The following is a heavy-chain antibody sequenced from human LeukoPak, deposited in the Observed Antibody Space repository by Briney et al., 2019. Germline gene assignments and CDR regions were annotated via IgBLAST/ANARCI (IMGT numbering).Heavy chain of an antibody. V-gene: IGHV5-10-1*01. CDR2: IDPSDSYT. CDR3: AIMVRGVIYNWFDP. J-gene: IGHJ5*02. D-gene: IGHD3-10*01. Sequence: GESLKISCKGSGYSFTSYWISWVRQMPGKGLEMIGRIDPSDSYTNYSPSFQGHVTISADKSISTAYLQWSSLKASDTAMYYCAIMVRGVIYNWFDPWGQGTLVTVSS. CDR1: GYSFTSYW.